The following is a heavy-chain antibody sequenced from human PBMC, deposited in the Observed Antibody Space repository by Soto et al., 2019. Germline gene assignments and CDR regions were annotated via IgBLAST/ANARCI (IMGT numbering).Heavy chain of an antibody. CDR1: GFTFSSYA. D-gene: IGHD1-1*01. Sequence: EVQLLESGGGLVQPGGSLRLSCAASGFTFSSYAMSWVRQAPGKRLEWVSAVSGSGGSTYYADSVKGRFTISRDNPKNTLYLQMTSLRAEDTAVYYCARALGVPQYYYYGMDVWGQGTTVTVCS. J-gene: IGHJ6*02. CDR2: VSGSGGST. V-gene: IGHV3-23*01. CDR3: ARALGVPQYYYYGMDV.